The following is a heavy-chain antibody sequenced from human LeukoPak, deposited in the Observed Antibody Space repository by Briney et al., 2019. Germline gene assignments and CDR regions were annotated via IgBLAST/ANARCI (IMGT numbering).Heavy chain of an antibody. D-gene: IGHD4-23*01. J-gene: IGHJ3*02. V-gene: IGHV3-21*04. CDR3: ARPLDYSANSYLWAFDI. Sequence: GGSLRLSCTASGFTFSNYWMHWVRQAPGKGLEWVSSISSSSSYIYYADSVKGRFTISRDNAKNSLYLQMNSLTAADTAVYYCARPLDYSANSYLWAFDIWGQGTTVTVSS. CDR2: ISSSSSYI. CDR1: GFTFSNYW.